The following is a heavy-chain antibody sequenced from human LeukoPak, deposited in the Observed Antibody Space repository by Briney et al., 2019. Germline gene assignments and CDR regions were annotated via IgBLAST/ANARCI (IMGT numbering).Heavy chain of an antibody. Sequence: SQTLSLICTVTGGSISSGDDYWSWIRQPAGKELEWVGHIYSSGSTNYNPSLKSRVTISVDTSKNQFSLNLNSVTAADTDVYYCARGQCGGNCAFALYFDLWGRGTLVTVSS. V-gene: IGHV4-61*09. J-gene: IGHJ2*01. CDR1: GGSISSGDDY. CDR2: IYSSGST. D-gene: IGHD2-21*02. CDR3: ARGQCGGNCAFALYFDL.